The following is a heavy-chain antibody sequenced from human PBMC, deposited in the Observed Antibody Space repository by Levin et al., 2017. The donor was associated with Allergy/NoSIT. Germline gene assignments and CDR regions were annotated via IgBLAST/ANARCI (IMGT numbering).Heavy chain of an antibody. CDR1: GFAFSSYW. D-gene: IGHD1-1*01. CDR2: IKSDGSST. J-gene: IGHJ4*02. V-gene: IGHV3-74*01. Sequence: GGSLRLSCAASGFAFSSYWMHWVRQAPGKGLVWVSQIKSDGSSTIYADSVTGRFTISRDNAKSTLYLQMDSLSAEDTALYYCAFGTGNFFDYWGQGTLVTVSS. CDR3: AFGTGNFFDY.